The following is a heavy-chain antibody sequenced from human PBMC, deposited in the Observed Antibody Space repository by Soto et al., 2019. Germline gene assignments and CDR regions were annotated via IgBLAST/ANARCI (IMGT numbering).Heavy chain of an antibody. CDR1: GFTFSSYA. J-gene: IGHJ4*02. Sequence: GSLRLSYAASGFTFSSYAMSWVRQAPGKGLEWVSAISGSGGSTYYADSVKGRFTISRDNSKNTLYLQMNSLRAEDTAVYYCATGSAYYYDSSGYSDYWGQGTLVTVSS. CDR2: ISGSGGST. V-gene: IGHV3-23*01. D-gene: IGHD3-22*01. CDR3: ATGSAYYYDSSGYSDY.